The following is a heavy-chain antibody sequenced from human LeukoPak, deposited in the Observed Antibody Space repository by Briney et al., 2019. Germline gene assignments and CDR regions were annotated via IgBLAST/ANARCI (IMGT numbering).Heavy chain of an antibody. CDR3: ARDGDYGDYAIDY. D-gene: IGHD4-17*01. Sequence: ASVKVSCKASAYTFTNYALHWVRQAPGQRPEWMGWITAGNGNTKYSQNFQGRVTITRDTSASTAYMELSSLRSEDTAVYYCARDGDYGDYAIDYWGQGTLVTVSS. J-gene: IGHJ4*02. CDR2: ITAGNGNT. V-gene: IGHV1-3*01. CDR1: AYTFTNYA.